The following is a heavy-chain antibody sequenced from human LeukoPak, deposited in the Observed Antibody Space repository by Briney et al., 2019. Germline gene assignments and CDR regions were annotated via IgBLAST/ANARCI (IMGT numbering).Heavy chain of an antibody. CDR1: GFTFDDYA. V-gene: IGHV3-9*01. CDR3: ARGLG. J-gene: IGHJ4*02. CDR2: ISWNSGSI. Sequence: SGGSLRLSCAASGFTFDDYAMHWARQAPGKGLEWVSGISWNSGSIGYADSVKGRFTISRDNAKNSLYLQMNSLRAEDTAVYYCARGLGWGQGTLVTVSS.